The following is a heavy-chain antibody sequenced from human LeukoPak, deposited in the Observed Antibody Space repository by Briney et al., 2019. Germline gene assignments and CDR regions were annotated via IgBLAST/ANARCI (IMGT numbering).Heavy chain of an antibody. V-gene: IGHV1-18*01. CDR1: GYTFTSYG. CDR2: ISAYNGNT. Sequence: ASVKVSCKASGYTFTSYGISWVRQAPGQGLEWMGWISAYNGNTNYAQKLQGRVTMTTDTSTSTAYMELRSLRSDDTAVYYCAKRRGGAPRDAFDIWGQGTMVTVSS. CDR3: AKRRGGAPRDAFDI. J-gene: IGHJ3*02. D-gene: IGHD3-10*01.